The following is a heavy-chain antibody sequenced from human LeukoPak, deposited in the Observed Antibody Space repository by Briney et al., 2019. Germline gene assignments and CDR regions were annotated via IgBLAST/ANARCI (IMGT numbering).Heavy chain of an antibody. J-gene: IGHJ4*02. CDR1: GFTFSNYW. CDR3: AREGWSRSSYYFDY. V-gene: IGHV3-74*01. Sequence: GGSLRLSCVASGFTFSNYWMHWVRQAPGKGLVWVSYINSDGSSTSYADSVKGRFTISRDNAKNSLFLQMNSLRAEDTAVYYCAREGWSRSSYYFDYWGQGTLVTVSS. D-gene: IGHD6-6*01. CDR2: INSDGSST.